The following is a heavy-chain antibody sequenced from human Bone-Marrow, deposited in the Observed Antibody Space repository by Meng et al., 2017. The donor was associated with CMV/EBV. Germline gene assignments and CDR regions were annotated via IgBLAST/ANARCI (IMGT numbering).Heavy chain of an antibody. CDR3: ARIRGGGELLWFGEPAY. CDR1: GFTVSSNY. J-gene: IGHJ4*02. D-gene: IGHD3-10*01. Sequence: GESLKISCAASGFTVSSNYMSWVRQAPGKGLEWVSVIYSCGSTYYADSVKGRFTISRDNSKNTLYLQMNTLSAEDTDLYYCARIRGGGELLWFGEPAYWGQGTLVTVSS. V-gene: IGHV3-66*03. CDR2: IYSCGST.